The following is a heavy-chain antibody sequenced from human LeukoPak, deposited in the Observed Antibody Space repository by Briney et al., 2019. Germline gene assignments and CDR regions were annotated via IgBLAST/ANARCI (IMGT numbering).Heavy chain of an antibody. CDR1: GHSISSGYY. D-gene: IGHD3-16*02. Sequence: KPSETLSLTCTVSGHSISSGYYWGWIRQPPGKGLEWIGSIYHSGSTYYNPSLKSRVTISVDTSKNQFSLKLSSVTAADTAVYYCARKHITYDYVWGSYRRVFDYWGQGTLVTVSS. J-gene: IGHJ4*02. CDR3: ARKHITYDYVWGSYRRVFDY. CDR2: IYHSGST. V-gene: IGHV4-38-2*02.